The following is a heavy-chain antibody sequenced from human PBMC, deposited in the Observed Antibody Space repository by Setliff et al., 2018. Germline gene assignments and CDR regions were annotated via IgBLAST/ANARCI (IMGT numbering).Heavy chain of an antibody. V-gene: IGHV4-61*02. Sequence: PSETLSLTCTVSGGSISSGSYYWSWIRQPAGKGLEWIGRIYTSGSTNYNPSLKSRVTISVDTSKNQFSLKLSSVTAADTAVYYCARGRGISMIVVVTHDAFDIWGQGTMVTVSS. CDR1: GGSISSGSYY. CDR3: ARGRGISMIVVVTHDAFDI. J-gene: IGHJ3*02. D-gene: IGHD3-22*01. CDR2: IYTSGST.